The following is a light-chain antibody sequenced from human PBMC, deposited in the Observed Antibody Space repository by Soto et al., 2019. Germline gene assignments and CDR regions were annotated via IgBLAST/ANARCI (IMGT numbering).Light chain of an antibody. V-gene: IGKV4-1*01. CDR1: QSVLYSSNNKNY. CDR2: WAS. Sequence: DIVMTQSPDSLAVSLGERATINCKSSQSVLYSSNNKNYLVWYQQKPGQPPKLLIYWASTRESGVPDRFSGSGSGTDFTLTISSLQADDVAVYYCQQYYTTPRTFGQGTKVEIK. J-gene: IGKJ1*01. CDR3: QQYYTTPRT.